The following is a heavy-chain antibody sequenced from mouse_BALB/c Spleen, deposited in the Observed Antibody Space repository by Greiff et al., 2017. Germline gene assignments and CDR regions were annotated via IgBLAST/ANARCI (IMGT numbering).Heavy chain of an antibody. V-gene: IGHV14-3*02. CDR2: IDPANGNT. Sequence: EVQLQQSGAELVKPGASVKLSCTASGFNIKDTYMHWVKQRPEQGLEWIGRIDPANGNTKYDPKFQGKATITADTSSNTAYLQLSSLTSEDTAVYYCARDYYGNFLWYFDVWGAGTTVTVSS. J-gene: IGHJ1*01. D-gene: IGHD2-1*01. CDR3: ARDYYGNFLWYFDV. CDR1: GFNIKDTY.